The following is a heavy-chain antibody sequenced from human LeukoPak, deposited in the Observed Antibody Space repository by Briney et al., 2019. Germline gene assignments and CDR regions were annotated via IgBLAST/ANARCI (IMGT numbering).Heavy chain of an antibody. V-gene: IGHV3-48*01. Sequence: GGSLRLSCAASGFTFSSYSMNWVRQAPGKGLEWVSYISSSSSTIYYADSVKGRFTISRDNAKNSLYLQMNSLRAEDTAVYYCARGIAEIDYWGQGTLVTVSS. J-gene: IGHJ4*02. CDR2: ISSSSSTI. D-gene: IGHD1-14*01. CDR1: GFTFSSYS. CDR3: ARGIAEIDY.